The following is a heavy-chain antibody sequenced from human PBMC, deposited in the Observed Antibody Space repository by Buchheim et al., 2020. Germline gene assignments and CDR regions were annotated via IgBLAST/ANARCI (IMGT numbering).Heavy chain of an antibody. D-gene: IGHD5-18*01. Sequence: QVQLQESGPGLVKPSETLSLTCTVSGDSISTYYWSWIRQPPGNGLEWIGYIYYSGSTNYNPSIKSRVTISLDMSNNQFSLKLSSVTAADTAVYYCARTYNYGPYYFDYWGQGTL. CDR3: ARTYNYGPYYFDY. J-gene: IGHJ4*02. CDR2: IYYSGST. CDR1: GDSISTYY. V-gene: IGHV4-59*01.